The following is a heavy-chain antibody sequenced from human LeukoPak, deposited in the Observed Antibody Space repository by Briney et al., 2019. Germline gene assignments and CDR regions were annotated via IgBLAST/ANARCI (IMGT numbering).Heavy chain of an antibody. CDR3: AGDLGYCSSTSCYDVSYYYYWIDG. D-gene: IGHD2-2*01. V-gene: IGHV7-4-1*01. J-gene: IGHJ6*02. CDR1: GYIFTSYA. Sequence: GASVKVSCTASGYIFTSYAMNWVRQAPGQGLEWMGWINTNTGNPTYAQGFTGRFVFSLDTSVSTAYLQICSLKAEDTAVYYCAGDLGYCSSTSCYDVSYYYYWIDGWSQGTTVTVSS. CDR2: INTNTGNP.